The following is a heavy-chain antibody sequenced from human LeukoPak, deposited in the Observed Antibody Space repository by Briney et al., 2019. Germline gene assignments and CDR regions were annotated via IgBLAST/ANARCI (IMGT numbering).Heavy chain of an antibody. CDR3: ARVPIAVAGTFFDY. J-gene: IGHJ4*02. D-gene: IGHD6-19*01. V-gene: IGHV4-34*01. CDR2: INHSGST. Sequence: SETLSLTCTVSGGSISSYYWSWIRQPPGKGLEWIGEINHSGSTNYNPSLKSRVTISVDTSKNQFSLKLSSVTAADTAVYYCARVPIAVAGTFFDYWGQGTLVTVSS. CDR1: GGSISSYY.